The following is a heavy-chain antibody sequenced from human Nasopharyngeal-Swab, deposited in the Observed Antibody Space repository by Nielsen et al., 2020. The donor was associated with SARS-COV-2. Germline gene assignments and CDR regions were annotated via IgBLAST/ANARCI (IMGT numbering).Heavy chain of an antibody. CDR2: IIPIFGTA. Sequence: SSVKVSCKASGGTFSSYAISWVRQAPGQGLEWMGGIIPIFGTANYAQKFQGRVTITADKSTSTAYMELSSLRSEDTAVYYCARDLDYYGSGSYYPYGYWGQGTLVTVSS. J-gene: IGHJ4*02. V-gene: IGHV1-69*06. CDR3: ARDLDYYGSGSYYPYGY. D-gene: IGHD3-10*01. CDR1: GGTFSSYA.